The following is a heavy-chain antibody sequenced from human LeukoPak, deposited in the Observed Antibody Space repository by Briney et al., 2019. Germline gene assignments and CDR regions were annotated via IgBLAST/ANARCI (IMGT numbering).Heavy chain of an antibody. CDR3: AKVMTRTMVRGVPPSDY. J-gene: IGHJ4*02. V-gene: IGHV3-23*01. CDR2: ISGSGGST. Sequence: GGSLRLSCAASGFTFSSYAMSWVRQSPGKGLEWVSAISGSGGSTYNADSVKGRFTISRNNSKNTLYLQMNSLRAEDTAVYYCAKVMTRTMVRGVPPSDYWGQGTLVTVSS. CDR1: GFTFSSYA. D-gene: IGHD3-10*01.